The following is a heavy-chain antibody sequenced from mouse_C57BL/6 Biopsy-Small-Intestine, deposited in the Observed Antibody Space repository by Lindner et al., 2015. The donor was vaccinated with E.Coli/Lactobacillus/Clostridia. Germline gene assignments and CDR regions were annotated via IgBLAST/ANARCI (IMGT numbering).Heavy chain of an antibody. J-gene: IGHJ2*01. CDR2: ISSGSSTI. CDR3: ARTHYYYGSSYDSDY. CDR1: GFTFSDYG. V-gene: IGHV5-17*01. Sequence: VQLQESGGGLVKPGGSLKLSCAASGFTFSDYGMHWVRQAPEKGLEWVAYISSGSSTIYYADTVKGRFTISRDNAKNTLFLQMTSLRSEDTAMYYCARTHYYYGSSYDSDYWGQGTTLTVSS. D-gene: IGHD1-1*01.